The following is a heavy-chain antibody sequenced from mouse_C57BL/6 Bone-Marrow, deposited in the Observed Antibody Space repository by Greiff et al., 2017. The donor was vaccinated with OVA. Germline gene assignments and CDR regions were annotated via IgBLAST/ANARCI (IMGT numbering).Heavy chain of an antibody. J-gene: IGHJ4*01. V-gene: IGHV5-12*01. CDR1: GFTFSDFY. CDR2: ISNGGGST. Sequence: EVKVVESGGGLVQPGGSLKLSCAASGFTFSDFYMYWIRQTPEKRLEWVAYISNGGGSTYYPDTVKGRFTISRDNAKNTLYLQMSRLKSEDTAMYYCGRLDAMDYWGQGTSVTVSS. CDR3: GRLDAMDY.